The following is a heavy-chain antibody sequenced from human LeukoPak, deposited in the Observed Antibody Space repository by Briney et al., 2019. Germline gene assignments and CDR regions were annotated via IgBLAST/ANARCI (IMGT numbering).Heavy chain of an antibody. CDR2: IYYSGST. J-gene: IGHJ5*02. CDR1: GGSISSHY. V-gene: IGHV4-59*11. CDR3: ARLSPAAMVRWLDP. D-gene: IGHD2-2*01. Sequence: SETLSLTCTVSGGSISSHYWSWIRQPPGKGLEWIGYIYYSGSTNYNPSLKSRVTISVDTSKNQFSLKLSSVTAADTAVYYCARLSPAAMVRWLDPWGQGTLVTVSS.